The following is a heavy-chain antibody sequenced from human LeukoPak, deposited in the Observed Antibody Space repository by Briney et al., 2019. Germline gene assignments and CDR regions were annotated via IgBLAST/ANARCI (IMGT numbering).Heavy chain of an antibody. CDR2: INTSGGST. CDR3: ARGGSVAVAGDYYFDY. V-gene: IGHV1-46*03. D-gene: IGHD6-19*01. Sequence: ASVKVSCKASGYTFTRYYMHSVRQAPGQGLEWMGIINTSGGSTSYAQNFQDRVTITRHTYTSTLHVDLSSLGSEDTAVYYCARGGSVAVAGDYYFDYWGQGTLVTVSS. CDR1: GYTFTRYY. J-gene: IGHJ4*02.